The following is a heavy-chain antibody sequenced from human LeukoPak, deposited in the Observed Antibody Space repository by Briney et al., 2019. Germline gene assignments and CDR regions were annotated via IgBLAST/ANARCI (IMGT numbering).Heavy chain of an antibody. CDR3: ARDDTHYYDILTGYYKY. V-gene: IGHV3-11*04. CDR2: ISSSGSTI. Sequence: GXXLRLSCAASGFTFSDYYMSWIRQAPGKGLEWVSYISSSGSTIYYADSVKGRFTISRDNAKNSLYLQMNSLRAEDTAVYYCARDDTHYYDILTGYYKYWGQGTLVTVSS. CDR1: GFTFSDYY. D-gene: IGHD3-9*01. J-gene: IGHJ4*02.